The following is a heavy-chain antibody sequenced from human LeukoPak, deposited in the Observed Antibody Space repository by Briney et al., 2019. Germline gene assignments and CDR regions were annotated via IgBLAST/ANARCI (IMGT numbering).Heavy chain of an antibody. CDR1: GFTFSRYW. CDR3: ASYLTSIPSGMDV. CDR2: ISTDGSSS. D-gene: IGHD2/OR15-2a*01. J-gene: IGHJ6*02. V-gene: IGHV3-74*01. Sequence: PGRSLRLSCAASGFTFSRYWMHWLRQGPGKGLVWVSRISTDGSSSTYADSVKGRFTISRDNGKNTLYLQMNSLRAEDTAVYYCASYLTSIPSGMDVWGQGTTVIVSS.